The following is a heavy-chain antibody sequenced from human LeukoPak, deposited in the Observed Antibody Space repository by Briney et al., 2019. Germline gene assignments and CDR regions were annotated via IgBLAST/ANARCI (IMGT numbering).Heavy chain of an antibody. V-gene: IGHV1-69*05. CDR1: GGTFSSYA. Sequence: ASVKVSCKASGGTFSSYAISWVRQAPGQGLEWMGGIIPIFGTANYAQKFQGRVTITTDESTSTAYMELSSLRSEDTAVYYCARGVPYYDFWSGHSIGRDYYYYYMDVWGKGTTVTVPS. CDR3: ARGVPYYDFWSGHSIGRDYYYYYMDV. J-gene: IGHJ6*03. CDR2: IIPIFGTA. D-gene: IGHD3-3*01.